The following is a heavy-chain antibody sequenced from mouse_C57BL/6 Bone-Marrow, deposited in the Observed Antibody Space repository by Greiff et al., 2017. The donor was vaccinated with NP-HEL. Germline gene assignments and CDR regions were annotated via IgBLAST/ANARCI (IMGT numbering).Heavy chain of an antibody. J-gene: IGHJ2*01. CDR3: AREGGYGNYLDY. CDR2: ISDGGSYT. CDR1: GFTFSSYA. V-gene: IGHV5-4*01. D-gene: IGHD2-1*01. Sequence: EVKLVESGGGLVKPGGSLKLSCAASGFTFSSYAMSWVRQTPEKRLEWVATISDGGSYTYYPDNVKGRFTLSRDNAKNNLYLQMSQLKSEDTAMYYCAREGGYGNYLDYWGQGTTLTVSS.